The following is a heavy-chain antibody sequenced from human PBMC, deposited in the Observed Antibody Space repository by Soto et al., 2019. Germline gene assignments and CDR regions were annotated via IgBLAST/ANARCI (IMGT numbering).Heavy chain of an antibody. CDR1: GGTFTNDA. J-gene: IGHJ4*02. CDR2: IIPFLGTP. D-gene: IGHD2-21*02. CDR3: AREVVTETTLGYFDF. Sequence: QVHLVQSGAEVKKSGSSVRVSCTASGGTFTNDAISWVRQAPGQGLEWLGRIIPFLGTPDYSQSFQGRLTITADESTGTAYMDLRSLRSDDTAVYYCAREVVTETTLGYFDFWGQGTLVTVSS. V-gene: IGHV1-69*01.